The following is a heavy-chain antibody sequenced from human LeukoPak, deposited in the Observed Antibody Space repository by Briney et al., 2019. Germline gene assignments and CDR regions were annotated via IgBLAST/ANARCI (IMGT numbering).Heavy chain of an antibody. Sequence: GGSLRLSCAGSGFTFSTFWMTWVRQAPGKGLEWVANIKQDGRAKYYVGSVKGRFTISRDNSKNSLYLQMNSLTAEDTAVYYCAGSSGWLIANWGQGTLVTVSS. J-gene: IGHJ4*02. CDR1: GFTFSTFW. CDR3: AGSSGWLIAN. V-gene: IGHV3-7*01. D-gene: IGHD6-19*01. CDR2: IKQDGRAK.